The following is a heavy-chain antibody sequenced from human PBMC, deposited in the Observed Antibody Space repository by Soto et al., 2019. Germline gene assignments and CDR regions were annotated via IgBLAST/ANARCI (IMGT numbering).Heavy chain of an antibody. D-gene: IGHD5-12*01. CDR3: ARGYSGYDYFDY. CDR2: TYYSGST. V-gene: IGHV4-31*03. Sequence: SETLSLTCTVSGGSISSGGYYWSGIRQHPGKGLEWIGYTYYSGSTYYNPSLKSRVTISVDTSKNQFSLKLSSVTAADTAVYYCARGYSGYDYFDYWGQGTLVTVSS. J-gene: IGHJ4*02. CDR1: GGSISSGGYY.